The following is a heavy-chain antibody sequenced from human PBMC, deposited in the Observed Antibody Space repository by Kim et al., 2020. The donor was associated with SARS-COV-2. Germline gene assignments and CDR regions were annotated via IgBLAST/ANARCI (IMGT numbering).Heavy chain of an antibody. V-gene: IGHV1-18*04. CDR3: ASTYGDYLYYYYGMDV. CDR1: GYTFTSYG. Sequence: ASVKVSCKASGYTFTSYGISWVRQAPGQGLEWMGWISAYNGNTNYAQKLQGRVTMTTDTSTSTAYMELRSLRSDDTAVYYCASTYGDYLYYYYGMDVWGQGTTVTVSS. CDR2: ISAYNGNT. J-gene: IGHJ6*02. D-gene: IGHD4-17*01.